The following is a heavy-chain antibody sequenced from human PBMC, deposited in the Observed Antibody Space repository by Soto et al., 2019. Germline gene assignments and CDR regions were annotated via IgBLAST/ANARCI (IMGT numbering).Heavy chain of an antibody. D-gene: IGHD1-7*01. Sequence: QVQLQQWGAGLLKPSETLSLTCAVYGGSFSGYYWSWIRQPPGKGLEWIGEINHSGSTNYNPSLKSRVTISVDTSKIQFSLKLSSVTAADTAVYYCARAWRRITGTTLHYYYGMDVWGQGTTVTVSS. CDR1: GGSFSGYY. J-gene: IGHJ6*02. CDR2: INHSGST. V-gene: IGHV4-34*01. CDR3: ARAWRRITGTTLHYYYGMDV.